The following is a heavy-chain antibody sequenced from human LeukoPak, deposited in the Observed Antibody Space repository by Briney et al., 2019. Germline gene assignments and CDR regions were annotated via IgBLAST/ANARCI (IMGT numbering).Heavy chain of an antibody. CDR2: IYTSGST. CDR3: ARAPHDYDFWSGYYLEDYYYYYMDV. V-gene: IGHV4-4*07. CDR1: GGSISSYY. Sequence: SETLSLTRTVSGGSISSYYWSWIRQPAGKGLEWIGRIYTSGSTNYNPSLKSRVTMSVDTSKNQFSLKLSSVTAADTAVYYCARAPHDYDFWSGYYLEDYYYYYMDVWGKGTTVTVSS. J-gene: IGHJ6*03. D-gene: IGHD3-3*01.